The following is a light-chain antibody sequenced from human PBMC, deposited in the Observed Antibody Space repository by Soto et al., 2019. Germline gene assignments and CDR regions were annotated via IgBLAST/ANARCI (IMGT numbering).Light chain of an antibody. Sequence: QTVVTQESSFSVSPGGSVTLTCGLISGSVSTANNPNWYQQTPGLAPRTLIYSTSTRSSGVPDRFSGSILGNKAALTITGGLAADEAADYSALFVCGGSSVFGTGTKLTVL. CDR1: SGSVSTANN. V-gene: IGLV8-61*01. J-gene: IGLJ1*01. CDR2: STS. CDR3: ALFVCGGSSV.